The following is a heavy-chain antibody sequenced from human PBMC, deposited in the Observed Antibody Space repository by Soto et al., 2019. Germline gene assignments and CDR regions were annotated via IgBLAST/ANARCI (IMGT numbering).Heavy chain of an antibody. D-gene: IGHD5-12*01. CDR2: ISAYNGNT. CDR1: GYTFTIYG. V-gene: IGHV1-18*01. J-gene: IGHJ4*02. CDR3: ARERGRAHVAYHFYD. Sequence: ASVNLSCPASGYTFTIYGISWVRQAPGQGLEWMGWISAYNGNTNYAQKLQGRVTMTTDTSTSTAYMELRSLRSDDTAVYYCARERGRAHVAYHFYDCGQGPLVTLSS.